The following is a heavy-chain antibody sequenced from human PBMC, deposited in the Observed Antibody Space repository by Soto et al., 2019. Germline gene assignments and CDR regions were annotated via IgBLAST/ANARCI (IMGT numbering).Heavy chain of an antibody. CDR3: ARDLKRDYYDSSGYYPGFDP. CDR2: IIPIFGTA. V-gene: IGHV1-69*06. Sequence: SVKVSCKASGGTFSSYAISWVRQAPGQGLEWMGGIIPIFGTANYAQKFQGRVTITADKSTSTAYMELSSLRSEDTAVYYCARDLKRDYYDSSGYYPGFDPWGQGTLVTVSS. J-gene: IGHJ5*02. CDR1: GGTFSSYA. D-gene: IGHD3-22*01.